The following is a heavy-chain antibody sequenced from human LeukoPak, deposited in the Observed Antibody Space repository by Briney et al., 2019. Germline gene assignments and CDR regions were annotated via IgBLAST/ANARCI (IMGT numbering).Heavy chain of an antibody. CDR1: GGSISSYY. D-gene: IGHD3-22*01. Sequence: KPSETLSLTCTVSGGSISSYYWSWIRQPPGKGLEWIGYIYYSGSTNYNPSLKSRVTISVDTSKNQFSRILNSVTAADTAVYYCAKVDYYDSSVFDYWGQGTLVTVSS. V-gene: IGHV4-59*01. CDR2: IYYSGST. J-gene: IGHJ4*02. CDR3: AKVDYYDSSVFDY.